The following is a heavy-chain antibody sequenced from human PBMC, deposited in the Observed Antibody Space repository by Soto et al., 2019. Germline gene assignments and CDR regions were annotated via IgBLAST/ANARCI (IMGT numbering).Heavy chain of an antibody. J-gene: IGHJ4*02. Sequence: QVQLVESGGGVVQPGRSLRLSCAASGFTFSSYGMHWVRQAPGKGLEWVAVIWYDGSNKYYADSVKGRFTISRDNSKNTLYLQMNGLRAEDTAVYYCASDHGGYVTYFDYWGQGTLVTVSS. V-gene: IGHV3-33*01. CDR3: ASDHGGYVTYFDY. CDR2: IWYDGSNK. CDR1: GFTFSSYG. D-gene: IGHD5-12*01.